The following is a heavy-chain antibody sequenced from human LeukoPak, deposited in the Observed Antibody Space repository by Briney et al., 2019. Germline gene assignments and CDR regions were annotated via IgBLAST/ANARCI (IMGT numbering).Heavy chain of an antibody. Sequence: SVKVSCKSSGGTFSSYTISWVRQAPGQGLEWMGEIIPIFGTANYAQKFQGRVTITADKSTSTAYMELSSLRSEDTAVYYCARGRHGDLLTPDFDYWGQGTLVTVSS. CDR3: ARGRHGDLLTPDFDY. J-gene: IGHJ4*02. CDR1: GGTFSSYT. V-gene: IGHV1-69*06. CDR2: IIPIFGTA. D-gene: IGHD4-23*01.